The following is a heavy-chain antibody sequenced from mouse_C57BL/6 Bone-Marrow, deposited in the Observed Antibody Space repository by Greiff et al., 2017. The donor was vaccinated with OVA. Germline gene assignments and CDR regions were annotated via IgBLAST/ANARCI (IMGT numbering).Heavy chain of an antibody. J-gene: IGHJ4*01. CDR3: TTDYYGSRGYAMDY. Sequence: EVQLKESGAELVRPGASVKLSCTASGFNIKDDYMHWVKQRPEQGLEWIGWIDPENGDTEYASKFQGKATITADTSSNTAYLQLSSLTSEDTAVYYCTTDYYGSRGYAMDYWGQGTSVTVSS. CDR1: GFNIKDDY. V-gene: IGHV14-4*01. D-gene: IGHD1-1*01. CDR2: IDPENGDT.